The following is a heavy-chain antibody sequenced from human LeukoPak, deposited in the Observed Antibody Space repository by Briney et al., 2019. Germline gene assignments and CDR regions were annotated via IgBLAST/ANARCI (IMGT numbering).Heavy chain of an antibody. Sequence: GTSVKVSCKASGYTFTGYYMHWVRQAPGQGLEWMGRINPNSGGTNYAQKFQGRVTMTRDTSISTAYMELSRLRSDDTAVYYCARDFEAYCGGDCYSGYWGQGTLVTVSS. CDR1: GYTFTGYY. V-gene: IGHV1-2*06. D-gene: IGHD2-21*02. J-gene: IGHJ4*02. CDR3: ARDFEAYCGGDCYSGY. CDR2: INPNSGGT.